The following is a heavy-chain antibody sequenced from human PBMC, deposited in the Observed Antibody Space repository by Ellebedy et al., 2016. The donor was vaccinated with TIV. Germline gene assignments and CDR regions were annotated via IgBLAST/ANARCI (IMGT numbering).Heavy chain of an antibody. CDR1: GFTFSDYY. D-gene: IGHD1-26*01. Sequence: PGGSLRLSCAASGFTFSDYYMNWIRQAPGKGLEWVSYISNSGSTIYYADSVKGRFTISRDNAKNSLYLQMNSLRADDTAVYQCARRDKGGATMKAFDYWGQGTLVTVSS. CDR3: ARRDKGGATMKAFDY. CDR2: ISNSGSTI. V-gene: IGHV3-11*01. J-gene: IGHJ4*02.